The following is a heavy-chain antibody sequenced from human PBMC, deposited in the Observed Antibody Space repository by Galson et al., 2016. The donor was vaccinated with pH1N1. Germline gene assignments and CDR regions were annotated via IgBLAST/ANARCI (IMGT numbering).Heavy chain of an antibody. CDR2: ISTSKGNT. J-gene: IGHJ4*02. Sequence: SCKASGYTFTTFGISWVRQAPGKGLEWLGWISTSKGNTKNAQRLLDRVTMTRDTSMSTVFMELTSLRSDDTAIYYCARDQNWNLDYWGQGTLVTVSS. D-gene: IGHD1-1*01. V-gene: IGHV1-18*01. CDR1: GYTFTTFG. CDR3: ARDQNWNLDY.